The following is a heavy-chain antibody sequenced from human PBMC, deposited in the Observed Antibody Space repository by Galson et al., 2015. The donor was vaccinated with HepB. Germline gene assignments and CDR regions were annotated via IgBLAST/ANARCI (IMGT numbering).Heavy chain of an antibody. CDR3: ARGGLVVGIGATQNNWFDP. CDR2: ITGYNRNT. V-gene: IGHV1-18*01. Sequence: QSGAEVKKPGTSVKVSCKASGYTFSSYSITWVRQAPGQGLEWLGWITGYNRNTTYAQNLQDRVTMTTYTSKSTAYMELRSLRSDDTAIYYCARGGLVVGIGATQNNWFDPWGQGTLVTVSS. D-gene: IGHD7-27*01. J-gene: IGHJ5*02. CDR1: GYTFSSYS.